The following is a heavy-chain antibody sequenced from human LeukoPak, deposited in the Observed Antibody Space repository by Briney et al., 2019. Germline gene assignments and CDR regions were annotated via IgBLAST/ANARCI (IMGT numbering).Heavy chain of an antibody. D-gene: IGHD3-22*01. V-gene: IGHV1-8*01. CDR1: GYTFTSYD. Sequence: ASVKVPCKASGYTFTSYDINWVRQATGQGLEWMGWMNPNSGNTGYAQKFQGRVTMTRNTSISTAYMELSSLRSEDTAVYYCARGLDYYDSSGYYYGGAVGYWGQGTLVTVSS. CDR3: ARGLDYYDSSGYYYGGAVGY. J-gene: IGHJ4*02. CDR2: MNPNSGNT.